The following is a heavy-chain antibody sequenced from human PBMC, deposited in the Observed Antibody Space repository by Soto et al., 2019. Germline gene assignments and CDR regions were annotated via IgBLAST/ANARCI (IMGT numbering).Heavy chain of an antibody. J-gene: IGHJ4*02. Sequence: PSETLSLTCTFSGVSVSNSNYYCGWIRQSPGKGLEWIGSVYYRGRSYSKSSVKSRVTISVDTSKNQFSLNLNSVTASDTAVYYCVSQRTSVLTQAYFEYWGPRALVSVSS. CDR1: GVSVSNSNYY. D-gene: IGHD2-8*01. V-gene: IGHV4-39*01. CDR2: VYYRGRS. CDR3: VSQRTSVLTQAYFEY.